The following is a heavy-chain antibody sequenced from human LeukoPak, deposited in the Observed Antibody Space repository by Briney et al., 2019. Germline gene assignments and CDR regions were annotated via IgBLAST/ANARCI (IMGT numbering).Heavy chain of an antibody. CDR1: GFTFSSYA. J-gene: IGHJ3*02. CDR2: ISYDGSNK. D-gene: IGHD1-26*01. V-gene: IGHV3-30*01. Sequence: GRSLRLSCAASGFTFSSYAMHWVRQAPGKGLEWVAVISYDGSNKYYADSVKGRFTISRDNSKNTLYLQMNSLRAEDTAVYYCARDSLDGWELLQLGVAAFDIWGQGTMVTVSS. CDR3: ARDSLDGWELLQLGVAAFDI.